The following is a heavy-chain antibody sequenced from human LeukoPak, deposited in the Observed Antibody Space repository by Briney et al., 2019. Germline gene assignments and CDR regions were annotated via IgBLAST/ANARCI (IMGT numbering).Heavy chain of an antibody. Sequence: GGSLRLSCVASRFQFSSYAMSWVRQAPGKGLEWVSVISGSGGSTYYADSVKGRFTISRDNSKNTLFVQMNSLRAEDTAVYYCAKDSAYSNYPIFDSWGQGTLVTVSS. CDR2: ISGSGGST. V-gene: IGHV3-23*01. CDR3: AKDSAYSNYPIFDS. CDR1: RFQFSSYA. D-gene: IGHD4-11*01. J-gene: IGHJ4*02.